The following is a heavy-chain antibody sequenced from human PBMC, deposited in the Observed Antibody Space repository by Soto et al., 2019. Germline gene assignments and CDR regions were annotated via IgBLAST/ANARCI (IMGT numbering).Heavy chain of an antibody. V-gene: IGHV1-69*02. CDR3: ARVGRGYYGIGDGLSVRLPREGYFDY. J-gene: IGHJ4*02. Sequence: QVQLVQSGAEVKKPGSSVKVSCKASGGTFSSYTISWVRQAPGQVLEWMGRIIPILGIANYAQKFQARVTITADKSTSTAYMELSSLRSEDTAVYYCARVGRGYYGIGDGLSVRLPREGYFDYCGQGTLVTVSS. CDR2: IIPILGIA. D-gene: IGHD3-10*01. CDR1: GGTFSSYT.